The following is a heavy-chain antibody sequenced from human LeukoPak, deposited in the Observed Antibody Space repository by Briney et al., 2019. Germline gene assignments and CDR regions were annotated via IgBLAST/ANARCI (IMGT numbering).Heavy chain of an antibody. Sequence: PSETLSLTCTVSGGSISSYYWSWIRQPPGKGLEWIGYIYYSGSTNYNPSLKGRVTISVDTSKNQFSLKLSSVTAADTAVYYCARGQGLWFGNWFDPWGQGTLVTVSS. D-gene: IGHD3-10*01. CDR2: IYYSGST. V-gene: IGHV4-59*01. CDR1: GGSISSYY. CDR3: ARGQGLWFGNWFDP. J-gene: IGHJ5*02.